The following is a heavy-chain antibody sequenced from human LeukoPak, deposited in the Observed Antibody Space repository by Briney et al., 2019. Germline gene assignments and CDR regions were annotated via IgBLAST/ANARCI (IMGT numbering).Heavy chain of an antibody. CDR3: ARRSRQDIVVVPAALSGFDY. J-gene: IGHJ4*02. CDR1: GGSFSGYY. Sequence: PSETLSLTCAVYGGSFSGYYWSWLRQPPGKGLEWIGEINHSGSTNYNPSLKSRVTISVDTSKNQFSLKLSSVTAADTAVYYCARRSRQDIVVVPAALSGFDYWGQGTLVTVSS. V-gene: IGHV4-34*01. CDR2: INHSGST. D-gene: IGHD2-2*01.